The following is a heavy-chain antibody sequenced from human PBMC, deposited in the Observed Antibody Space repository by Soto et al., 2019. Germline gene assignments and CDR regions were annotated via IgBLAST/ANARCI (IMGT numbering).Heavy chain of an antibody. CDR1: GFTFSSYW. D-gene: IGHD1-26*01. V-gene: IGHV3-7*04. CDR2: IKQDGSEK. CDR3: ARGWGLDP. J-gene: IGHJ5*02. Sequence: EVQLVESGGGLVQAGGSLRPSCAASGFTFSSYWMTWVRQAPGKGLEWVANIKQDGSEKYYVDSVKGRFPISRDNVKMSLYLQMISLRAEDTAVYYCARGWGLDPWGQGTLVTVSS.